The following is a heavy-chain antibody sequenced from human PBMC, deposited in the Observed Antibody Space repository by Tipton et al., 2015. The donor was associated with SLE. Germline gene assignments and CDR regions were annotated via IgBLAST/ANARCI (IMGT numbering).Heavy chain of an antibody. CDR2: IYTSGAT. CDR3: ARVWLNNAFDI. Sequence: TLSLTCTVSGAYVSSGYYYWNWIRQSAEKGLEWLGRIYTSGATDDNPSLKSRVTMSVDVSKNQIFLKMTSVTAADSAVYFCARVWLNNAFDIWGQGTRVTVSS. D-gene: IGHD2/OR15-2a*01. CDR1: GAYVSSGYYY. V-gene: IGHV4-61*02. J-gene: IGHJ3*02.